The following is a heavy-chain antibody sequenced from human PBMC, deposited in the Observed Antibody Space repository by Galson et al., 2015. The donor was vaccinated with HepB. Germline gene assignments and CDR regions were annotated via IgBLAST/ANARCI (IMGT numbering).Heavy chain of an antibody. Sequence: SLRLSCAASGFTVSNSFMTWVRQAPGKGLERVSIIYSGDNTYYADSAKGRFTISRDNSKNTLFLQMNSLRTEDTAVYYCARRGGGGRAFDIWGQGTMVTVSS. D-gene: IGHD3-16*01. J-gene: IGHJ3*02. CDR2: IYSGDNT. CDR3: ARRGGGGRAFDI. CDR1: GFTVSNSF. V-gene: IGHV3-66*02.